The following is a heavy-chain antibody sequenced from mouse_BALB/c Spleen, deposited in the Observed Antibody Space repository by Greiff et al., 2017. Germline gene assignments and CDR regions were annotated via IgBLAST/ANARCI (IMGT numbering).Heavy chain of an antibody. CDR3: DAWGGYDSAWFAY. D-gene: IGHD2-2*01. Sequence: EVQLQQSGAELVRPGASVKLSCTASGFTIKDYYMYWVKQRPEQGLEWIGWIDPENGDTEYAPKFQGKATMTADTSSNTAYLQFSSLTSEDTAVYYCDAWGGYDSAWFAYWGQGTLVTVSA. V-gene: IGHV14-4*02. CDR1: GFTIKDYY. J-gene: IGHJ3*01. CDR2: IDPENGDT.